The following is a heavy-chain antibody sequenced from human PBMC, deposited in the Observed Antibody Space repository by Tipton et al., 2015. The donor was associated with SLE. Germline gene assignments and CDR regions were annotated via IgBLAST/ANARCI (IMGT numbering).Heavy chain of an antibody. J-gene: IGHJ3*02. D-gene: IGHD3-10*01. CDR3: AREKSGAFDI. V-gene: IGHV4-59*11. Sequence: TLSLTCSVSGASIRSHYWSWIRQPPGQGLEWIGHIYYSRSTNYNPSLQSRVSISVDTSKNRVSLKLTSVTAADTAVYYCAREKSGAFDIWGQGTMVTVSS. CDR2: IYYSRST. CDR1: GASIRSHY.